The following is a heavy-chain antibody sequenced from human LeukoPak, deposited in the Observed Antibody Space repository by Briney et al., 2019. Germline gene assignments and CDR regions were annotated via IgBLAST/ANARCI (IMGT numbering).Heavy chain of an antibody. CDR2: IYYSGST. D-gene: IGHD5-18*01. CDR3: ARERVTAMAYFDY. J-gene: IGHJ4*02. CDR1: GGSISSGGYY. Sequence: SETLSLTCTVSGGSISSGGYYWSWIRQHPGKGLEWIGYIYYSGSTYYNPSLKSRVTISVDTSKNQFSLKLSSVTAADTAVYYCARERVTAMAYFDYWGQGTLVTVSS. V-gene: IGHV4-31*03.